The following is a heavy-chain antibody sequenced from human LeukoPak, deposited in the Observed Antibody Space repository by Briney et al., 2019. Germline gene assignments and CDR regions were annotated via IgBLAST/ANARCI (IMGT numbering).Heavy chain of an antibody. CDR3: AKSGSYRGYYYMDV. J-gene: IGHJ6*03. CDR1: GFTFSTYA. D-gene: IGHD1-26*01. Sequence: GGSLRLSCAASGFTFSTYAMSWVRQAPGKGLEWVSVISGSDGSTNYADSVKGRFTISRDNSKNTLYLHMNSLRAEDTAVYYCAKSGSYRGYYYMDVWGKGTTVTVSS. CDR2: ISGSDGST. V-gene: IGHV3-23*01.